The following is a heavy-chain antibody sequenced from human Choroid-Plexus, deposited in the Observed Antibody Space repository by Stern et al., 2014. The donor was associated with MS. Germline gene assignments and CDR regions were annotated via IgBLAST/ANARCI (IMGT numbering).Heavy chain of an antibody. Sequence: VQLVESGGGVVQPGRPLRLSCAASGFSFSRFGMHWVRQAPGKGLEWVALISYDGSKDYAESVKGRFAISRDNSKNTLYLQMNSLXXXDTAVYYCAKDRQYLTFFFDFWGQGSLVAVSS. V-gene: IGHV3-30*18. CDR3: AKDRQYLTFFFDF. J-gene: IGHJ4*02. CDR2: ISYDGSK. D-gene: IGHD2/OR15-2a*01. CDR1: GFSFSRFG.